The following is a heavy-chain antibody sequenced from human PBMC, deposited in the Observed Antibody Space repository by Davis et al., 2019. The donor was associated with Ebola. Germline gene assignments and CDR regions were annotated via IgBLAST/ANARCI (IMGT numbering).Heavy chain of an antibody. CDR3: AKPNYDSSGYYYDYYGMDV. J-gene: IGHJ6*04. CDR2: TNPSGGST. D-gene: IGHD3-22*01. CDR1: GYTFTSYY. Sequence: ASVKVSCKTSGYTFTSYYMHWVRQAPGQGLEWMGITNPSGGSTSYAQKFQGRVNMTRDTSTSTVYMELSSLRSEDTAVYYCAKPNYDSSGYYYDYYGMDVWGKGTTVTVSS. V-gene: IGHV1-46*01.